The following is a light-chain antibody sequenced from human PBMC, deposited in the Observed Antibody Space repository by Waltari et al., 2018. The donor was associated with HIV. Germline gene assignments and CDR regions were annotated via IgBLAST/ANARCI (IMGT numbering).Light chain of an antibody. CDR1: QSVLYSSNNKNY. CDR2: WAS. CDR3: QQYYDTPFT. V-gene: IGKV4-1*01. J-gene: IGKJ3*01. Sequence: DIVMTQSPDSLAVSLGERATINCKSSQSVLYSSNNKNYLAWYQQKPGQPPKLLIYWASTRESGVPDRFSGSRSGTDFTLTISSLQAEDVAVYYCQQYYDTPFTFGPGTKVDIK.